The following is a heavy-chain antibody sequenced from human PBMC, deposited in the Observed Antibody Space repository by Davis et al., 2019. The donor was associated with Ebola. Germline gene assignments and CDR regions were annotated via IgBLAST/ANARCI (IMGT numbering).Heavy chain of an antibody. CDR2: IHHSGST. D-gene: IGHD3-3*01. CDR3: ARGPFSAICGVVTIYCDY. J-gene: IGHJ4*02. Sequence: SETLSLTCAVYGGSFSGYYWSWIRQPPGKGLEWIGEIHHSGSTNYNPSLKSRVTISVDTSKNQSSLKLSSVTAADTAVYYCARGPFSAICGVVTIYCDYWGQGTLVTVSS. V-gene: IGHV4-34*01. CDR1: GGSFSGYY.